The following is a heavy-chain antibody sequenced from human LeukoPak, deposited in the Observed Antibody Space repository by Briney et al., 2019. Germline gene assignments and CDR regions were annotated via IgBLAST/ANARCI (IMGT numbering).Heavy chain of an antibody. V-gene: IGHV1-69*04. D-gene: IGHD1-26*01. CDR3: ATPTVGAGLDY. J-gene: IGHJ4*02. CDR2: IIPILGIA. CDR1: GGTFSSYA. Sequence: ASVKVSCKASGGTFSSYAISWVRQAPGQGLEWMGRIIPILGIANYAQKFQGRVTITADKSTSTAYMELSSLRSEDTAVYYCATPTVGAGLDYWGQGTLVTVSS.